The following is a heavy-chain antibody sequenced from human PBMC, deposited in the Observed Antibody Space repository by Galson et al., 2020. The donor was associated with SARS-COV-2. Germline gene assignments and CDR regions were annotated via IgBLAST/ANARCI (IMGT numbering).Heavy chain of an antibody. CDR3: ARDPYSSGWTNYYYFAMDV. V-gene: IGHV3-53*01. D-gene: IGHD6-19*01. Sequence: GESLKISCVASGFTVSNTYMSWVRQAPGRGLEWVELLYSGGTTSYTDSVKGRFTISRDNSLNTLFLQMNTLRVEDTAVYYCARDPYSSGWTNYYYFAMDVWGQGTTVTVSS. J-gene: IGHJ6*02. CDR2: LYSGGTT. CDR1: GFTVSNTY.